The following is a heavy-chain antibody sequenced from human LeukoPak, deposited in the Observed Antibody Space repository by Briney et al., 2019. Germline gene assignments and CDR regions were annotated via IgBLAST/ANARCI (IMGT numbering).Heavy chain of an antibody. V-gene: IGHV1-18*04. CDR2: ISAYNGNT. Sequence: GASVKVSCKASGYTFTGYYMHWVRQAPGQGLEWMGWISAYNGNTNYAQKLQGRVTMTTDTSTSTAYMELRSLRSDDTAVYYCARDPRPAAVVPAAIDGYYYYYYMDVWGKGTTVTVSS. CDR3: ARDPRPAAVVPAAIDGYYYYYYMDV. CDR1: GYTFTGYY. J-gene: IGHJ6*03. D-gene: IGHD2-2*02.